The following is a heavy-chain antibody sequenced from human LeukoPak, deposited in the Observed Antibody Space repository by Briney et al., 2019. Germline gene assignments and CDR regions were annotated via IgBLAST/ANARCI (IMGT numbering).Heavy chain of an antibody. J-gene: IGHJ3*02. CDR3: ARRGGSPLGAFDI. CDR1: GGSISSYY. CDR2: IYYSGRT. V-gene: IGHV4-59*01. Sequence: SETLSLTCTVSGGSISSYYWSWIRQPPGKGLEWIGYIYYSGRTNYNPSLESRVTISVDTSKNQFSLKLTSVTAADTAMYYCARRGGSPLGAFDIWGQGTMVTVSS. D-gene: IGHD1-26*01.